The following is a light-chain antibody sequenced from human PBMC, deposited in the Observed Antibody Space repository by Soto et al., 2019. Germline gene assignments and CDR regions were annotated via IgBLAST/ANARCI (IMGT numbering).Light chain of an antibody. Sequence: ILMTQSPSSLSASVGDRVTITCRPSQGIGNSLAWYQQKPGTVPKVLIHAASTLQSGVPSRFSGSGSGTYFTLTISSLQPEDVATYYCQKYDSVPTFGPGTKVEIK. J-gene: IGKJ1*01. V-gene: IGKV1-27*01. CDR2: AAS. CDR3: QKYDSVPT. CDR1: QGIGNS.